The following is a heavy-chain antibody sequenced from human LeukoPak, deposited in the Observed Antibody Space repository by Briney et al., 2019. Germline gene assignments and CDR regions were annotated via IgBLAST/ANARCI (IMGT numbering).Heavy chain of an antibody. J-gene: IGHJ6*02. D-gene: IGHD3-3*01. Sequence: SETLSLTCAVYGGSFSGYYWSWIRQPPGKGLEWIGEINHSGSTNYNPSLKSRVTISVDTSKNQFSLKLSSVTAADTAVYYCARSLFGYGMDVWGQGTTVTVSS. CDR3: ARSLFGYGMDV. V-gene: IGHV4-34*01. CDR2: INHSGST. CDR1: GGSFSGYY.